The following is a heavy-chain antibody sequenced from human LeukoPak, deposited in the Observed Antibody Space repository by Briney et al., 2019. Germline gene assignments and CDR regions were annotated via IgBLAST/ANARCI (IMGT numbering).Heavy chain of an antibody. D-gene: IGHD2-2*01. J-gene: IGHJ4*02. V-gene: IGHV1-2*02. CDR3: STEDRYCSSSTCGDS. CDR1: GYTFSDYY. Sequence: ASVKVSCKTSGYTFSDYYMHWVRQAPGQGLEWMGYIIPNSGGTTYAQKFQGRVTMTRDTSISAAYLDLSGLRSDDTAVYYCSTEDRYCSSSTCGDSWGQGTLVTVSS. CDR2: IIPNSGGT.